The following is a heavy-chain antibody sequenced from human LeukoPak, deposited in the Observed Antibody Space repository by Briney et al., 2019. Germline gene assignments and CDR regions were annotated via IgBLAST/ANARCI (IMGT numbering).Heavy chain of an antibody. CDR2: FHPENDEI. CDR1: GSSLSRLS. D-gene: IGHD1-26*01. CDR3: VTGDHSPYYFHY. Sequence: ASVKVSCTVSGSSLSRLSMHWLRYSRPKGLEWLGGFHPENDEIIYADNLQGRVTMTEYTSTDTAYMELRSLRSEDTAVYYCVTGDHSPYYFHYWGQGTLVTVSS. V-gene: IGHV1-24*01. J-gene: IGHJ4*02.